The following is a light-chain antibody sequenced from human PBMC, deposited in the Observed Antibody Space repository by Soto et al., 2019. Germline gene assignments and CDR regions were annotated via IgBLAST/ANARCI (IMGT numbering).Light chain of an antibody. CDR1: NSDVGGYNY. J-gene: IGLJ3*02. CDR2: GVS. CDR3: CSYVDTDTWV. Sequence: QSALTQPRSVSGSPGQSVTISCTGTNSDVGGYNYVSCYQQYPGKAPKLMISGVSERPSWVPDRFSGSKSGNTASLTISGLQDEDEADYYCCSYVDTDTWVFGGGTKLTVL. V-gene: IGLV2-11*01.